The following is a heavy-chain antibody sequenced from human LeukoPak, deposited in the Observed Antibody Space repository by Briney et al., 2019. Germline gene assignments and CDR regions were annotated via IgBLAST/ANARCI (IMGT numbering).Heavy chain of an antibody. V-gene: IGHV3-48*04. D-gene: IGHD3-22*01. CDR2: ISSSGSTI. CDR1: GFTFSSYW. J-gene: IGHJ3*02. CDR3: ARELRDYYDSSGYPIHDAFDI. Sequence: GGSLRLSCAASGFTFSSYWMSWVRQAPGKGLEWVSYISSSGSTIYYADSVKGRFTISRDNAKNSLYLQMNSLRAEDTAVYYCARELRDYYDSSGYPIHDAFDIWGQGTMVTVSS.